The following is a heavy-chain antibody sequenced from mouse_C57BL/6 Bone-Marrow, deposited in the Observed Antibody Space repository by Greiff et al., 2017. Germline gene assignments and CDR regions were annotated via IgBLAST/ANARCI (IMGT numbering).Heavy chain of an antibody. J-gene: IGHJ3*01. D-gene: IGHD2-5*01. V-gene: IGHV1-64*01. CDR1: GYTFTSYW. Sequence: QVHVKQPGAELVKPGASVKLSCKASGYTFTSYWMHWVKQRPGQGLEWLGMIHPNSGSTNYNEKFKSKATLTVDKSSSTAYIELSSLTSEDSAVYYCARGGYSNYVWFAYRGQGTLVTVSA. CDR2: IHPNSGST. CDR3: ARGGYSNYVWFAY.